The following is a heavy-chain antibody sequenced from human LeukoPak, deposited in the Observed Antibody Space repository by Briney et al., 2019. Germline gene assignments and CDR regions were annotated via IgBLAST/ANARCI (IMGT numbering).Heavy chain of an antibody. CDR2: LYHSGTT. Sequence: PSETLSLTCAVSGYSISGGYYWGWIRQPPGKGLEWIGSLYHSGTTYYNPSLKSRVTISVDTSKNQFSLKLTSVTAADTSLYYCARGSNNYYCSGSYNNWFDPWGQGTLVTVSS. J-gene: IGHJ5*02. D-gene: IGHD3-10*01. CDR1: GYSISGGYY. CDR3: ARGSNNYYCSGSYNNWFDP. V-gene: IGHV4-38-2*01.